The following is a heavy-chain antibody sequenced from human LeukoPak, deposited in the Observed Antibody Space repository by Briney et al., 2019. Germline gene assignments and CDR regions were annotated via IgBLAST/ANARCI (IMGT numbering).Heavy chain of an antibody. Sequence: QSGGSLRLSCAASGFTFSSYSMNWVRQAPGKGLEWVSYISGSGNTMYHADSVKGRFTISRDNAKNSLYLQMNSLRAEDTAVYYCALEPGKYVGLRYFDYWGQGTLVTVSS. J-gene: IGHJ4*02. CDR2: ISGSGNTM. CDR1: GFTFSSYS. V-gene: IGHV3-48*04. CDR3: ALEPGKYVGLRYFDY. D-gene: IGHD1-14*01.